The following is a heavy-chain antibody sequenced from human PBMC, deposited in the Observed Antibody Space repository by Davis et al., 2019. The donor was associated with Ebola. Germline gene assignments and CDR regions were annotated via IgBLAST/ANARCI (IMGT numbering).Heavy chain of an antibody. CDR3: AGEGPDAGGGY. J-gene: IGHJ4*02. D-gene: IGHD3-16*01. CDR1: GVSISSYY. CDR2: MFYNGGV. V-gene: IGHV4-59*01. Sequence: SETLSLTCTVSGVSISSYYWTWIRQPPGKGLEWIAYMFYNGGVNYNPSLKSLVTISLDTSRNQFSLKVRSVTSADTAIYYCAGEGPDAGGGYWGQGTLVTVSS.